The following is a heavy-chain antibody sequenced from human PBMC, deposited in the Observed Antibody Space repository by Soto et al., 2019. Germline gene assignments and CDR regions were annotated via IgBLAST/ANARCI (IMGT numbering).Heavy chain of an antibody. CDR1: GFTFSTYC. CDR3: VRGTTAWRGIDY. D-gene: IGHD1-1*01. J-gene: IGHJ4*02. CDR2: TCRYGREL. V-gene: IGHV3-74*01. Sequence: GGSLRLSCAASGFTFSTYCMHWVRHTPGTGLVWVSRTCRYGRELYYADSVKGRFTISRDDAKNTLYLQIDSLRVEDTGIYYCVRGTTAWRGIDYWGQGALVTVSS.